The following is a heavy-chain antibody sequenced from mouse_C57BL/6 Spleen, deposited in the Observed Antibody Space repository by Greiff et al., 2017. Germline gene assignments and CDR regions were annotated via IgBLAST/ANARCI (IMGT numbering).Heavy chain of an antibody. J-gene: IGHJ3*01. D-gene: IGHD2-4*01. V-gene: IGHV1-7*01. CDR1: GYTFTSYW. Sequence: QVQLQQSGAELAKPGASVKLSCKASGYTFTSYWMHWVKQRPGQGLEWIGYINPSSGYTKYNQKFKGKATLTADKSSSTAYMQLSSLTYEDSAVXYCARGDYDEGWFANWGQGTLVTVSA. CDR2: INPSSGYT. CDR3: ARGDYDEGWFAN.